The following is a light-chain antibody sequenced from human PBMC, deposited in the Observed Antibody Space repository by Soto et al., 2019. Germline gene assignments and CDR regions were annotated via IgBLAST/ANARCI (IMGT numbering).Light chain of an antibody. CDR2: SGS. CDR3: QQANSFPLT. CDR1: QGISSW. J-gene: IGKJ4*01. Sequence: DIQMTQSPSSVSASVGDRVSITCRASQGISSWLAWYQQKPGRAPKLLIYSGSSLQSGVPSSLSGTGPGTAFTLTMTSLQPEDVATYYCQQANSFPLTFGGGTKVEIK. V-gene: IGKV1-12*01.